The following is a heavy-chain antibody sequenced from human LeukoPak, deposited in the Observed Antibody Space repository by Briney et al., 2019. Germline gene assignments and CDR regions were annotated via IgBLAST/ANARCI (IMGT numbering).Heavy chain of an antibody. V-gene: IGHV4-4*07. CDR3: ARGHGGYCGGGSCYLDY. CDR2: IYTSGST. Sequence: SGTLSLTCTVSGGSISYYYWSWIRQPAGKGLEWIGRIYTSGSTNYNPSLKSRVTMSVDTSKNQFSLKLSSVTAADTAIYFCARGHGGYCGGGSCYLDYWGQGTLVTVSS. D-gene: IGHD2-15*01. CDR1: GGSISYYY. J-gene: IGHJ4*02.